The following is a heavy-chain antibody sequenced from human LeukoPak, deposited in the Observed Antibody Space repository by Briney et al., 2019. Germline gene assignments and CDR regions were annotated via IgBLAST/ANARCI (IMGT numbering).Heavy chain of an antibody. D-gene: IGHD3-22*01. CDR2: INPNSGGT. Sequence: ASVKVSCTASGYTFTGYYMHWVRQAPGQGLEWMGWINPNSGGTNYAQKFQGRVTMTRDTSISTAYMELSRLRSDDTAVYYCARLTYYYDSSGYAFDIWGQGTMVTVSS. CDR1: GYTFTGYY. V-gene: IGHV1-2*02. J-gene: IGHJ3*02. CDR3: ARLTYYYDSSGYAFDI.